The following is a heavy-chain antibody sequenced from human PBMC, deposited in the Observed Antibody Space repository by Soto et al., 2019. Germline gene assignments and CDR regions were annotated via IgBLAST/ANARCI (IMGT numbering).Heavy chain of an antibody. Sequence: QVQLVQSGAEVKKPGASVKVSCKASGYTFTSYGISWVRQAPGQGLEWMGWISAYNGNTNYAQKLQGRVTMTTDTSPSPAYMERRSLRSDDTAVYYCARARPPPATFWDLYGMDVWGQGTTVTVSS. J-gene: IGHJ6*02. CDR2: ISAYNGNT. V-gene: IGHV1-18*04. D-gene: IGHD3-3*01. CDR1: GYTFTSYG. CDR3: ARARPPPATFWDLYGMDV.